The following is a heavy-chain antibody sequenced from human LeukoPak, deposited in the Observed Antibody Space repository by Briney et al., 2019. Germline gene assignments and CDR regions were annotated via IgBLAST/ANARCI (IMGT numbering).Heavy chain of an antibody. J-gene: IGHJ4*02. CDR3: AKASVGGGGYYPLSY. V-gene: IGHV4-59*12. CDR2: IYSSGST. Sequence: PSETLSLTCTVSGGSISSYYWSWIRQPPGKGLEWVGYIYSSGSTNYNPSLKSRVTISVDTSKDQFSLNLRSVTAADTAVYYCAKASVGGGGYYPLSYWGQGTLVTVSS. D-gene: IGHD3-22*01. CDR1: GGSISSYY.